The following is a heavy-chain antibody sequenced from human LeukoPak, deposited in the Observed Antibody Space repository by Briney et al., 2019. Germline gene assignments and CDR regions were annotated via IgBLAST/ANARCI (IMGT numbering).Heavy chain of an antibody. CDR1: GFTFSNYA. CDR2: ISSSGGST. Sequence: GGSLSLSCAASGFTFSNYAMSWVRQAPGKGLEWVSTISSSGGSTYYADSVKGRFTISRDNSKNTLYLQMNSLRAEDTAIYSCARDIDSSRYQANYFDYWGRGTLVTVSS. D-gene: IGHD3-22*01. V-gene: IGHV3-23*01. CDR3: ARDIDSSRYQANYFDY. J-gene: IGHJ4*02.